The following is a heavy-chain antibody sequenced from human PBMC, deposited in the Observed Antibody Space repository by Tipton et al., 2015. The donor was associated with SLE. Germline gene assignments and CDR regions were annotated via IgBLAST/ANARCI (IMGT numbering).Heavy chain of an antibody. CDR3: ARQVYYDSSGYYSGAFDI. V-gene: IGHV5-10-1*01. D-gene: IGHD3-22*01. J-gene: IGHJ3*02. CDR2: IDPSDSYT. Sequence: QLVQSGAEVKKPGESLKISCKGSGYSFTSYWIGWVRQMPGKGLEWMGRIDPSDSYTNYSPSFQGHVTISADKSISTAYLQWSSLKASDTAMYYCARQVYYDSSGYYSGAFDIWGQGTMVTVSS. CDR1: GYSFTSYW.